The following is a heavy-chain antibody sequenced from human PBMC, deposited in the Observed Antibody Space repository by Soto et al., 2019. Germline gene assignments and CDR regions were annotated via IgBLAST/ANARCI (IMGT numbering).Heavy chain of an antibody. CDR2: ISSNGVGT. V-gene: IGHV3-64*01. CDR1: GFTLSGYA. CDR3: ARRARPDFYYMDV. Sequence: EVQLAESGGGLAQPGGSLRLSCAASGFTLSGYAMDWVRQAPGKGLEYVSGISSNGVGTYYANSVQGRFTISRDNSKNMVYLQMGSLRPEDMAVYYCARRARPDFYYMDVWGKGPRSPSP. J-gene: IGHJ6*03. D-gene: IGHD6-6*01.